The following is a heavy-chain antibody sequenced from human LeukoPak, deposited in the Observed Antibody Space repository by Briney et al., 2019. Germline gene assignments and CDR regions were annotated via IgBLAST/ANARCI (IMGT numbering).Heavy chain of an antibody. CDR1: GGSISSYY. J-gene: IGHJ4*02. Sequence: SETLSLTCTVSGGSISSYYWSWIRQPPGKGLEWIGYIYYSGSTNYNPSLKSRVTISVDTSKNQFSLKLSSVTAADTAVYYCARHGRAGYSSGLDYWGQGTLVTVSS. V-gene: IGHV4-59*08. CDR3: ARHGRAGYSSGLDY. CDR2: IYYSGST. D-gene: IGHD6-19*01.